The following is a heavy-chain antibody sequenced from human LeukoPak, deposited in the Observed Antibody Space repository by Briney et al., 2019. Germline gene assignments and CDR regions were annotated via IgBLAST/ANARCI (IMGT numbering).Heavy chain of an antibody. V-gene: IGHV4-34*01. CDR3: ARGRTGWRDY. CDR1: GGSFSGYY. Sequence: SETLSLTCAVYGGSFSGYYWSWIRQPPGKGLEWLGEINHSGSTNYNPSLKSRVTISVDTSKNQFSLKLSSVTAADTAVYYCARGRTGWRDYWGQGTLVTVSS. CDR2: INHSGST. D-gene: IGHD2-2*01. J-gene: IGHJ4*02.